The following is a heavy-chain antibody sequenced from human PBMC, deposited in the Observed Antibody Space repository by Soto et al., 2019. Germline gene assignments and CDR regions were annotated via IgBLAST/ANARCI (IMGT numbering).Heavy chain of an antibody. D-gene: IGHD6-6*01. CDR3: ARGLYSSSSAVAY. CDR2: IGTAGDT. J-gene: IGHJ4*02. CDR1: GFTFSSYD. Sequence: EVQLVESGGGLVQPGGSLRLSCAASGFTFSSYDMHWVRQATGKGLEWVSAIGTAGDTYYPGSVKGRFTISRENAKNSLYLQRNSLRAGDTAVYYCARGLYSSSSAVAYWGQGTLVTVSS. V-gene: IGHV3-13*01.